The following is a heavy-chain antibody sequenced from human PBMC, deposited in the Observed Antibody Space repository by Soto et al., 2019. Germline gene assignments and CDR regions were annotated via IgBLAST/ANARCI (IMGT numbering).Heavy chain of an antibody. J-gene: IGHJ4*02. Sequence: ASVKVSCKASGYTFTSYAMHWVRQAPGQRLEWMGWINAGNGNTKYSQKFQGRVTITRDTSASTAYMELSSLRSEDTAVYYCARGHKVVAAAERIIDYWRQRPLVTVSS. V-gene: IGHV1-3*01. CDR1: GYTFTSYA. CDR3: ARGHKVVAAAERIIDY. CDR2: INAGNGNT. D-gene: IGHD2-15*01.